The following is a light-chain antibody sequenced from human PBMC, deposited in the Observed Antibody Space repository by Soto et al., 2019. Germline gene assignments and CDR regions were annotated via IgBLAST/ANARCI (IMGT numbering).Light chain of an antibody. CDR1: QSVSSY. CDR2: DAS. CDR3: QQDRRSPNT. V-gene: IGKV3-11*02. Sequence: IVWPPSPRTLSLSPVERAPXXCRASQSVSSYLAWYQQKPGQAPRLLIYDASNRATGIPARFSGSGSGRDFSLTIRGLKPEDFAVYFCQQDRRSPNTFGQGTRLEI. J-gene: IGKJ5*01.